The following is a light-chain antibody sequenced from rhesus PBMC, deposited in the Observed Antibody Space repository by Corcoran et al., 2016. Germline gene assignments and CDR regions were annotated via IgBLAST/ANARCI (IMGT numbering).Light chain of an antibody. Sequence: ETVVTQSPATLSLSPGERATLSCRASQSVGSYLAWYQQKPGQAPRLLISGASSRATGFPERFSGSGSGTDFTLTISSLGPEDVGVYYCQQSSNLLTFGGGTKVEIK. CDR2: GAS. J-gene: IGKJ4*01. V-gene: IGKV3-24*04. CDR1: QSVGSY. CDR3: QQSSNLLT.